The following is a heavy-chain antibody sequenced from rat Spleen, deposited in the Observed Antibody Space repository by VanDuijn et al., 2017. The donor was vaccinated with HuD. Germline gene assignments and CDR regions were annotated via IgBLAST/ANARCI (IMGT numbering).Heavy chain of an antibody. CDR2: ISPSGGST. CDR3: ARTRD. V-gene: IGHV5-25*01. D-gene: IGHD4-1*01. J-gene: IGHJ2*01. Sequence: EVQLVESGGGLVQPGRSMRLSCAASGFIFSNYDMAWVRQAPTKGLEWVASISPSGGSTYYRDSVKGRFTVSRDNAKSTLYLQMDSLRSEDTATYYCARTRDWGQGVMVTVSS. CDR1: GFIFSNYD.